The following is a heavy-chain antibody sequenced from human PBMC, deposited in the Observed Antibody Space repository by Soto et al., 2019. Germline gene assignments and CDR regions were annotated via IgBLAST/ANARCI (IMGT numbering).Heavy chain of an antibody. Sequence: PEGSLRLCCAASGYSFTSYWIGWVRQMPGKGLEWMGIIYPGDSDTRYSPSFQGQVTISADKSISTAYLQWSSLKASDTAMYYCVAGYCSSTSCRDYYYYYCMDVWAQGTTVTVSS. V-gene: IGHV5-51*01. D-gene: IGHD2-2*01. CDR3: VAGYCSSTSCRDYYYYYCMDV. CDR1: GYSFTSYW. J-gene: IGHJ6*02. CDR2: IYPGDSDT.